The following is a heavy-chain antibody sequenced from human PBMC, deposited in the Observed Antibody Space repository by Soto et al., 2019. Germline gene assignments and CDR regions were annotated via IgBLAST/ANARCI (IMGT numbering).Heavy chain of an antibody. Sequence: SETLSLTCAVYGGSFSAYSWTWIRQSPEKGLEWIGEINHSGDTYYNPSLGSRVTISVDTSKKQFSLKLSSVTAADTAVYYCARDAALKWFAPWGQGTLVTVSS. CDR2: INHSGDT. J-gene: IGHJ5*02. CDR3: ARDAALKWFAP. CDR1: GGSFSAYS. D-gene: IGHD2-15*01. V-gene: IGHV4-34*09.